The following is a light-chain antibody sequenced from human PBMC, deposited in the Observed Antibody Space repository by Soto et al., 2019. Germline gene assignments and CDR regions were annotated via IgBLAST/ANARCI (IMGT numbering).Light chain of an antibody. CDR2: EVT. CDR3: SSYTIINTRAWV. V-gene: IGLV2-14*01. CDR1: SGDIGSYNC. J-gene: IGLJ1*01. Sequence: QSVLTQPASVSGSPGQSITISCTGTSGDIGSYNCVSWYQQHPGKAPKLIIYEVTDRPSGVSMRFSGSKSGNTASLTISGLQAEDEAEYYCSSYTIINTRAWVFGTRTKDTVL.